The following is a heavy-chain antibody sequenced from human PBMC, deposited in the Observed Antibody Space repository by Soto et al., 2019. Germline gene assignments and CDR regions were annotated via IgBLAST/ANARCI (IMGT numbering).Heavy chain of an antibody. CDR3: AGQIYDSSGYYCAY. D-gene: IGHD3-22*01. Sequence: QMQLQESGPGLVTPSETLSLTCTVSGGYISSSSYYWGWIRQPPGRGLEWLGTIYSLGNTYYNPSLKSRVTIAVDKSKSQLFLKLSSVTAPDTAVYYCAGQIYDSSGYYCAYWGQGTLVTVSS. CDR2: IYSLGNT. V-gene: IGHV4-39*01. J-gene: IGHJ4*02. CDR1: GGYISSSSYY.